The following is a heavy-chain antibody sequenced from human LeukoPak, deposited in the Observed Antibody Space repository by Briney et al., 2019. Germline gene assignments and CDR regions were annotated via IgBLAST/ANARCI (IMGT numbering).Heavy chain of an antibody. V-gene: IGHV4-4*02. CDR3: ARDRRSDLNAFDI. Sequence: PSETLSLTCAVSGGSISSSNWWSWVRQPPGKGLEWIGKIYHSGSTNYNPSLKSRVTISVDKSKNQFSLKLSSVTAADTAVYYCARDRRSDLNAFDIWGQGTMVTVSS. D-gene: IGHD3/OR15-3a*01. J-gene: IGHJ3*02. CDR2: IYHSGST. CDR1: GGSISSSNW.